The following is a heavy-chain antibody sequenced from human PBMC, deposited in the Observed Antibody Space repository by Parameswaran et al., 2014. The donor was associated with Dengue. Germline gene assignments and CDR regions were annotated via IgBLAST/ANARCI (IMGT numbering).Heavy chain of an antibody. V-gene: IGHV3-49*04. CDR2: IRSKAYGGTT. CDR1: GFTFGDYA. D-gene: IGHD1-26*01. CDR3: TRDVGAPNSPDDY. Sequence: PGRESLKISCTASGFTFGDYAMSWVRQAPGKGLEWVGFIRSKAYGGTTEYAASVKGRFTISRDDSKSIAYLQMNSLKTEDTAVYYCTRDVGAPNSPDDYWGQGTLVTVSS. J-gene: IGHJ4*02.